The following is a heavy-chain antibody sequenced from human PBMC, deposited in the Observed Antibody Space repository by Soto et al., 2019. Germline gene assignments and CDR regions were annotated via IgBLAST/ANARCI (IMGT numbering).Heavy chain of an antibody. J-gene: IGHJ4*02. Sequence: TLSLTGTVAGGSISSICYSWGWNRQHPGKGLEWIGYIYYSGSTYYNPCLNSRVTRSVDTSKNQLSLKLSSVTAADTALYYCARFTIFGLVISYYFADWGQGTLVTVSA. CDR2: IYYSGST. CDR3: ARFTIFGLVISYYFAD. V-gene: IGHV4-31*03. D-gene: IGHD3-3*01. CDR1: GGSISSICYS.